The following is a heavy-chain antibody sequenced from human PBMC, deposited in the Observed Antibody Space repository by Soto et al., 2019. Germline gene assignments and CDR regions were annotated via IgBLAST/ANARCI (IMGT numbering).Heavy chain of an antibody. CDR1: GFTFSSYG. V-gene: IGHV3-30*18. CDR3: ANDPVTFGGVTLDY. Sequence: RLACAASGFTFSSYGMHWVRQAPGKGLEWVAVISYDGSNKYYADSVKGRFTISRDNSKDTLYLQMNSLRAEDTAVYYCANDPVTFGGVTLDYWGQGTLVTVSS. CDR2: ISYDGSNK. D-gene: IGHD3-16*01. J-gene: IGHJ4*02.